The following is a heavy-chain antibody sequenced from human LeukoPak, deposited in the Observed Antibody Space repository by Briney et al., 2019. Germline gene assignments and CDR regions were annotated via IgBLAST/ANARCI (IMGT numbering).Heavy chain of an antibody. V-gene: IGHV3-33*06. D-gene: IGHD5-12*01. J-gene: IGHJ6*03. CDR3: AKGGVSGYDPAYYYRDV. CDR2: IWYDGSNQ. CDR1: GFTFSAYG. Sequence: GRSLRLSCAASGFTFSAYGMHWVRQAPGKGLEWVAVIWYDGSNQYYAESVKGQFTISRDNSKNTMYLQMNSLRAEDTAVYYCAKGGVSGYDPAYYYRDVWGKGTTVTVS.